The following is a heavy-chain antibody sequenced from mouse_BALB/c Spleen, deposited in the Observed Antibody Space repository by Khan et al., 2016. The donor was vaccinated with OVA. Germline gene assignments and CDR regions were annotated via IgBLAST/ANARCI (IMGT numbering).Heavy chain of an antibody. CDR1: GYSITTNYA. D-gene: IGHD1-2*01. J-gene: IGHJ4*01. CDR3: ARKNYYGDAVEY. CDR2: ISYSGST. V-gene: IGHV3-2*02. Sequence: EVQLQESGPGLVKPSQSLSLTCTVTGYSITTNYAWDWIRQFPGNKLEWMGYISYSGSTSYNPSLKSRISITRDTSKNQFFLQLNSVTTEDKATDYCARKNYYGDAVEYWGQGTSVTVSS.